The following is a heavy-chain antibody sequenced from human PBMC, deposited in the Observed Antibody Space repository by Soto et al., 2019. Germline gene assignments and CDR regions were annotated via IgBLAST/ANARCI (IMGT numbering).Heavy chain of an antibody. CDR3: ARGSQILWFGEVLSNYYYGMDV. J-gene: IGHJ6*02. D-gene: IGHD3-10*01. CDR1: GGSISSYY. Sequence: SDTLSLTCTVDGGSISSYYWSWIRKPPGKGLEWIGYIYYSGSTNYNPSLKSRVTISVDTSKNQFSLKLSSVTAADTAVYYCARGSQILWFGEVLSNYYYGMDVWGQGTTVT. CDR2: IYYSGST. V-gene: IGHV4-59*01.